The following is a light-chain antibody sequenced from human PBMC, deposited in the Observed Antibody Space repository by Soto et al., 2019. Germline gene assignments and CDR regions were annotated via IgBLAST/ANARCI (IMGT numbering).Light chain of an antibody. CDR3: CSYAGGSTYVL. V-gene: IGLV2-23*02. CDR2: EVN. CDR1: NSDVGSYDL. J-gene: IGLJ3*02. Sequence: QSALTQPASVSGSPGQSITISCTGTNSDVGSYDLVSWYQQHPGKAPKLMIFEVNKRPSGVSNRFSGSKSGNTASPTISGLQAEDESDYYCCSYAGGSTYVLFGGGTKLTVL.